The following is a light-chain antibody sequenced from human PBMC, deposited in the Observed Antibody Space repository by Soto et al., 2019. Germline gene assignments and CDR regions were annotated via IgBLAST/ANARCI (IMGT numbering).Light chain of an antibody. Sequence: QSVLTQPPSVSGALGQRVTISCTGITSNIGAGYDVHWYQLLPGRAPKLLIYGNTNRPSGVPDRFSGSKSATSASLAITGLQAEDEADYFCGSYTGGITYWVFGGGTKLTVL. CDR3: GSYTGGITYWV. CDR2: GNT. J-gene: IGLJ3*02. CDR1: TSNIGAGYD. V-gene: IGLV1-40*01.